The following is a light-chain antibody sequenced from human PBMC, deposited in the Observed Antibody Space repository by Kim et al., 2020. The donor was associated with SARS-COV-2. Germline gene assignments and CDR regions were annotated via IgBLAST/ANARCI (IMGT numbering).Light chain of an antibody. CDR3: QSYNRSIVV. J-gene: IGLJ2*01. CDR2: EDD. V-gene: IGLV6-57*03. Sequence: GKAVTISVTRSRGSIDDNYVQWYQQRPGGVPTTVIYEDDQRPSGVPDRFSGSIDKSSNSASLTISGLKPEDEADYYCQSYNRSIVVFGGGTKLTVL. CDR1: RGSIDDNY.